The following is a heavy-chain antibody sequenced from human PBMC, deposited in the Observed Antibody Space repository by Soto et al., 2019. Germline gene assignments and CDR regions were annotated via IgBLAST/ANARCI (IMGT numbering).Heavy chain of an antibody. Sequence: SLRLSCVASGFTFNEFAMHWVRQAPGKGLEWVSGIPWNSGTLDYADSVRGRFSISRDNAKNSLYLQMNSLRVEDTALYYCARHRGYHYYGMDVWGQGTTVTVSS. J-gene: IGHJ6*02. CDR2: IPWNSGTL. CDR3: ARHRGYHYYGMDV. CDR1: GFTFNEFA. V-gene: IGHV3-9*01.